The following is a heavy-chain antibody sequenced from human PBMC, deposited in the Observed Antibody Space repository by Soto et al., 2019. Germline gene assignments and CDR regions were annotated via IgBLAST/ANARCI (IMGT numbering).Heavy chain of an antibody. D-gene: IGHD3-9*01. CDR2: IRSKSHAYAT. J-gene: IGHJ6*02. CDR3: TRPVSDMV. Sequence: PGGSLRLSCAASGFTSSDSDLHWVRQASGKGLEWVGRIRSKSHAYATAYAASVKGRFTISRDDSKNTAYLQVNSLETEDTAVYYCTRPVSDMVWGQGTTVTVSS. CDR1: GFTSSDSD. V-gene: IGHV3-73*01.